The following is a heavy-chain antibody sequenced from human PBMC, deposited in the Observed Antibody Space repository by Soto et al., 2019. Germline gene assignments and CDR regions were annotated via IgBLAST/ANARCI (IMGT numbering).Heavy chain of an antibody. CDR3: AKGHLGELSSDTYYYYLLDV. Sequence: GGSLRLSCAASGFTFSSYAMSWVRQAPGKGLEWVSAISGSGGSTYYADSVKGRFTISRDNSKNTLYLQMNSLRAEDTAVYYCAKGHLGELSSDTYYYYLLDVWGKGTTVTVSS. J-gene: IGHJ6*03. D-gene: IGHD3-16*02. CDR1: GFTFSSYA. V-gene: IGHV3-23*01. CDR2: ISGSGGST.